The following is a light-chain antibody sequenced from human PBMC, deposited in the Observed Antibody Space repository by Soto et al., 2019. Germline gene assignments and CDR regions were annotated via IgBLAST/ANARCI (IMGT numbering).Light chain of an antibody. CDR3: QQCNKWPFT. J-gene: IGKJ4*01. CDR1: QSISNN. CDR2: GAS. V-gene: IGKV3-15*01. Sequence: EIVMTQSPATLSVSPGESTTLSCRASQSISNNLAWFQQKPGRAPRLLIYGASTRATGIPARFSGSGSGTEFTLTISSLQSEDFAVYYCQQCNKWPFTFGGGTKVEMK.